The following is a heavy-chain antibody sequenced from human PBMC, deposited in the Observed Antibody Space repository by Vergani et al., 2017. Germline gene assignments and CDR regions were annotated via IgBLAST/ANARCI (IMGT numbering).Heavy chain of an antibody. CDR2: INHSGST. J-gene: IGHJ4*02. D-gene: IGHD3-10*01. CDR3: ARGTRGGYGSGSYGY. V-gene: IGHV4-34*01. CDR1: GGSFSGYY. Sequence: QVQLQQWGAGLLKPSETLSLTCAVYGGSFSGYYWSWIRQPPGKGLEWIGEINHSGSTNYNPSLKSRVTISVDTAKNQFSLKLSSVTAADTAVYYCARGTRGGYGSGSYGYWGQGTLVTVSS.